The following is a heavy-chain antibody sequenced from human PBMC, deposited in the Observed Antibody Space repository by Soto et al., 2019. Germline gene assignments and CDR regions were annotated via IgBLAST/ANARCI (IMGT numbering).Heavy chain of an antibody. CDR2: IYYSGST. CDR3: ASYLTGDVRL. D-gene: IGHD7-27*01. Sequence: SETLSLTCTVSGGSISSSSYYWGWIRQPPGKGLEWIGSIYYSGSTYYNPSLKSRVTISVDTSKNQFSLKLSSVTAADTAVYYCASYLTGDVRLWGRGTLVTVSS. J-gene: IGHJ2*01. CDR1: GGSISSSSYY. V-gene: IGHV4-39*07.